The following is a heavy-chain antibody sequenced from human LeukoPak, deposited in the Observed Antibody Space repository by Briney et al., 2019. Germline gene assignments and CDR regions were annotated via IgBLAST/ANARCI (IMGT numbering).Heavy chain of an antibody. CDR2: ISGSSIYI. CDR3: ARGDIVVVPAARGYSGYDVDY. Sequence: GGSLGLSCAASGFTFSSYTMNWVRQAPGKGLEWVSSISGSSIYIYYADSVKGRFTISRDNAKNSLYLEMNSLRAEDTAVYYCARGDIVVVPAARGYSGYDVDYWGQGTLVTVSS. CDR1: GFTFSSYT. V-gene: IGHV3-21*01. J-gene: IGHJ4*02. D-gene: IGHD2-2*01.